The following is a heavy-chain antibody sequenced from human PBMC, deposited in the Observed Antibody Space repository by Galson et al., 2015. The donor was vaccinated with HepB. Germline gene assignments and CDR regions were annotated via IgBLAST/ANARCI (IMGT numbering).Heavy chain of an antibody. CDR2: ISYDGSNK. J-gene: IGHJ5*02. V-gene: IGHV3-30-3*01. Sequence: SMRLSCAASGFTVSSNSLSWVCRAPGKGLEWVAVISYDGSNKYYADSVKSRFTISRDNSKNTLYLQMNSLRAEDTAVYYCARDSRCSGGSCYFSWFDPWGQGTLVTVSS. D-gene: IGHD2-15*01. CDR3: ARDSRCSGGSCYFSWFDP. CDR1: GFTVSSNS.